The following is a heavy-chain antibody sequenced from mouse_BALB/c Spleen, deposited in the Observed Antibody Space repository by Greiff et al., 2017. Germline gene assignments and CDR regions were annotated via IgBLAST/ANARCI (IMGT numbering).Heavy chain of an antibody. CDR2: ISDGGSYT. Sequence: EVKLVESGGGLVKPGGSLKLSCAASGFTFSDYYMYWVRQTPEKRLEWVATISDGGSYTYYPDRVKGRFTISRDNAKNNLYLQMSSLKSEDTAMYYCARDKVTGPFAYWGQGTLVTVSA. V-gene: IGHV5-4*02. J-gene: IGHJ3*01. CDR1: GFTFSDYY. D-gene: IGHD2-1*01. CDR3: ARDKVTGPFAY.